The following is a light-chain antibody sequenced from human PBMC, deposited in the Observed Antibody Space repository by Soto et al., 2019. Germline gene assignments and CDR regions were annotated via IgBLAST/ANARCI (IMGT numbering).Light chain of an antibody. V-gene: IGLV2-14*01. CDR2: DVI. CDR3: SSYITSSTNV. CDR1: RSDVGRYNY. J-gene: IGLJ1*01. Sequence: QSALTQPASVSGSPGQSITISCTGTRSDVGRYNYVSWYQQYPGKAPKLLIYDVIKRPSGVSNRFSGSKSGNTASLTISGLQAEDEADCYCSSYITSSTNVFGTGTKLTVL.